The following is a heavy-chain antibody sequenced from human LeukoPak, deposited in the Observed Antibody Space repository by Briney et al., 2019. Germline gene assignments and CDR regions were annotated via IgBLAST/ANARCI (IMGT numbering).Heavy chain of an antibody. J-gene: IGHJ5*02. CDR2: IHYMGST. V-gene: IGHV4-59*01. Sequence: SETLSLTCTVSGGSISIYYWSWIRQPPGKGLEWIGYIHYMGSTNYSPSLKSRVTISVDTSKNQFSLKLSSVTAADTAVYYCARAPGYYGSGNWFDPWGQGTLVTVSS. CDR1: GGSISIYY. CDR3: ARAPGYYGSGNWFDP. D-gene: IGHD3-10*01.